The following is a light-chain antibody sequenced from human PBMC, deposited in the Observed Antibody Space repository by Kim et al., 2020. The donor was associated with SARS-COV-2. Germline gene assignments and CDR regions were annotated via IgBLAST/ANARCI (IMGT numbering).Light chain of an antibody. J-gene: IGKJ2*01. CDR2: GAF. CDR3: HEYHNWPRNT. Sequence: VSPGETATLSCKTSQSITSNFAWYQQKPGQAPRLLIHGAFSRATGVPARFSGSGSGTEFTLTITSLQSEDIGVYYCHEYHNWPRNTFGQGTKLEI. V-gene: IGKV3-15*01. CDR1: QSITSN.